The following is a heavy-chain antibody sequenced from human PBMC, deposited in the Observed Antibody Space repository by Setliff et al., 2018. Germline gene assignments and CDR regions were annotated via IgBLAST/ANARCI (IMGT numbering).Heavy chain of an antibody. V-gene: IGHV1-2*04. CDR1: GYTFTGYY. CDR2: INPNSGGT. CDR3: ARDIGYSYGPIYYGVDV. D-gene: IGHD5-18*01. J-gene: IGHJ6*02. Sequence: ASVKVSCKASGYTFTGYYMHWVRQAPGQGLEWMGWINPNSGGTNYAQKFQGWVTMTRDTSISTAYMGLSRLRSDDTAVYYCARDIGYSYGPIYYGVDVWGQGTTVTVSS.